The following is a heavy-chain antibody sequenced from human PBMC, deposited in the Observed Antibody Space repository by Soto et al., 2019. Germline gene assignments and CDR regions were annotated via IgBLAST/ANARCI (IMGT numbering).Heavy chain of an antibody. CDR3: ARCGGNPTGWFDP. V-gene: IGHV1-69*05. CDR2: IIPIFGTA. J-gene: IGHJ5*02. D-gene: IGHD2-15*01. Sequence: QVQLVQSGAEVKKPGSSVKVSCKASGGTFSSYAISWVRQAPGQGLEWMGGIIPIFGTANYAQKFQGRVTNTRDXXTSTAYMELSSLRSEDTAVYYWARCGGNPTGWFDPWGQGTLVTVSS. CDR1: GGTFSSYA.